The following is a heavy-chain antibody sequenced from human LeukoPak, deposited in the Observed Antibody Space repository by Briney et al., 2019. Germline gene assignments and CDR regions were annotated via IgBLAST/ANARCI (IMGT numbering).Heavy chain of an antibody. CDR2: IYTSGNT. V-gene: IGHV4-39*07. J-gene: IGHJ3*02. CDR1: GGSISSSSYY. CDR3: ARDRHLGQLTPFDI. Sequence: SETLSLTCTVSGGSISSSSYYWGWIRQPPGKGLEWIGRIYTSGNTNYNPSLKSRVTMSVDTSKNQFSLRLSSVTAADTAVYYCARDRHLGQLTPFDIWGQGTMVTVSS. D-gene: IGHD5-18*01.